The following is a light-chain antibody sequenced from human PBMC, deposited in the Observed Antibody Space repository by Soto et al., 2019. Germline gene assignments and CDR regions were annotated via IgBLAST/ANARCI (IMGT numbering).Light chain of an antibody. CDR2: DVS. J-gene: IGLJ2*01. Sequence: QSALTQPASVSGSPGQSITISCTGTSSDVGGYNYVSWYQQHPGKAPKLMIYDVSNRPSGVSKRFSGSKSGNTPSLTISGQQAEDEADYYCSSYTSSSTLFGGRTKVTVL. V-gene: IGLV2-14*01. CDR3: SSYTSSSTL. CDR1: SSDVGGYNY.